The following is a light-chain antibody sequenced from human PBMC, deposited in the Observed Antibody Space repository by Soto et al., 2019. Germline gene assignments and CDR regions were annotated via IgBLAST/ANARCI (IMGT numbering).Light chain of an antibody. Sequence: EIVLTQSPGTLSLSPGERATLSCRASQSVSSNYLAWYQQEPGQAPRLLIYGASSRATGIPDRFSGRGSGTDFTLTISRLEPEDFAVYYCQQYGSSPTFGQGTKVEIK. V-gene: IGKV3-20*01. J-gene: IGKJ1*01. CDR3: QQYGSSPT. CDR1: QSVSSNY. CDR2: GAS.